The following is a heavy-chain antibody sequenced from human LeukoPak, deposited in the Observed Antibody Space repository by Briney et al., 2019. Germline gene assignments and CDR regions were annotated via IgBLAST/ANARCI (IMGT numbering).Heavy chain of an antibody. CDR2: IWYDGSNK. CDR1: GFTFSSYG. V-gene: IGHV3-33*01. CDR3: ARDRGSSWYGYNWFDP. J-gene: IGHJ5*02. D-gene: IGHD6-13*01. Sequence: GGSLRLSCAASGFTFSSYGMHWVRQAPGKGLEGVAVIWYDGSNKYYADSVKGRFTISRDNSKNTLYLQMNSLRAEDTAVYYCARDRGSSWYGYNWFDPWGQGTLVTVS.